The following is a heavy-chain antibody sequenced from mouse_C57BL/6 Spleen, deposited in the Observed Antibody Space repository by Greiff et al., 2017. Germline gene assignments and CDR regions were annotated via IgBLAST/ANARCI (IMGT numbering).Heavy chain of an antibody. D-gene: IGHD1-1*01. V-gene: IGHV1-54*01. Sequence: VQLQQSGAELVRPGTSVKVSCKASGYAFTNYLIEWVKQRPGQGLEWIGVINPGSGGTNYNEKFKGKATLTAAKSSSTAYMQLSSLTSEDSAVYFCSRGGTVVAPYFDYWGQGTTLTVSS. CDR1: GYAFTNYL. J-gene: IGHJ2*01. CDR3: SRGGTVVAPYFDY. CDR2: INPGSGGT.